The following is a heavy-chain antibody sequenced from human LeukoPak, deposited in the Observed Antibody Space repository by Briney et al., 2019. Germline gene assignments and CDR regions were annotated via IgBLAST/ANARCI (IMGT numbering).Heavy chain of an antibody. CDR2: IKQDGSEK. V-gene: IGHV3-7*01. J-gene: IGHJ6*03. CDR3: AKGYYMDV. CDR1: GFTFNNYW. Sequence: GGSLRLSCAASGFTFNNYWMSWVRQAPGKGLEWVANIKQDGSEKYYVGSVKGRFTISRDNAKNTLYLQMNSLTAEDTAVYYCAKGYYMDVWGKGTTVTVSS.